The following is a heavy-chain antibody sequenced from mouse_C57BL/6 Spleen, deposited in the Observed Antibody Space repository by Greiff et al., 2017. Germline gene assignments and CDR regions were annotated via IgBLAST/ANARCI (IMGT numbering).Heavy chain of an antibody. Sequence: EVMLVESGGGLVKPGGSLKLSCAVSGFTFSDYGMHWVRQAPEKGLEWVAYISSGSSTIYYADTVKGRFTISRDNAKNTLFLQMTSLRSEDTAMYYCANLLQDYWGQGTTLTVSS. CDR3: ANLLQDY. J-gene: IGHJ2*01. CDR1: GFTFSDYG. V-gene: IGHV5-17*01. CDR2: ISSGSSTI. D-gene: IGHD2-1*01.